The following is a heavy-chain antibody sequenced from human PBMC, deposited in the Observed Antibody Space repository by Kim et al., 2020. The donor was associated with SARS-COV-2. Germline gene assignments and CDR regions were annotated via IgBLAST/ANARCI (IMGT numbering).Heavy chain of an antibody. D-gene: IGHD5-12*01. Sequence: SVKGRCTISRDNAKNSLYLQMNSLRAEDTAVYYCARDRRGYSGYDPIGYWGQGTLVTVSS. J-gene: IGHJ4*02. V-gene: IGHV3-11*04. CDR3: ARDRRGYSGYDPIGY.